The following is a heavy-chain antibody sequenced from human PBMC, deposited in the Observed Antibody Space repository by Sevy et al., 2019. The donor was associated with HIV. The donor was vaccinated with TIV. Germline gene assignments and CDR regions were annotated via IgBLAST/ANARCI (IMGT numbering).Heavy chain of an antibody. CDR3: AGDRYGSGDFDY. V-gene: IGHV1-46*01. Sequence: ASVKVSCKTFGYTFSNHYIHWVRQAPGHGLEWMGVINPSGGSTNYAHRFQGRVTMTRDPSTSTFYMDLSSLRSEDTGVYYCAGDRYGSGDFDYWGQGTLVTVSS. J-gene: IGHJ4*02. CDR1: GYTFSNHY. D-gene: IGHD6-19*01. CDR2: INPSGGST.